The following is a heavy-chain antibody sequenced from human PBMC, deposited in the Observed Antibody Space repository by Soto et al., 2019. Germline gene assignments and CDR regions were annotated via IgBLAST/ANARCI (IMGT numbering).Heavy chain of an antibody. V-gene: IGHV3-9*01. CDR2: ISWNSGSI. D-gene: IGHD1-26*01. Sequence: EVQLVESGGGLVQPGRSLRLSCAASGFTFDDYAMHWVRQAPGKGLEWVSGISWNSGSIGYADSVKGRFTISRDNAKNSLYLQMNSLRAEDAALYYCAKVEASVNHVLDYWGQGTLVTVSS. CDR3: AKVEASVNHVLDY. CDR1: GFTFDDYA. J-gene: IGHJ4*02.